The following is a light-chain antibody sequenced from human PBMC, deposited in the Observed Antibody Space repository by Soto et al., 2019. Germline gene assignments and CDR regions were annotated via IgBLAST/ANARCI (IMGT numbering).Light chain of an antibody. CDR3: KSYDRSLGGYG. Sequence: SVLTQPPSVSGAPGQGVTISCNGSSSNIGAGYDVRWYHQLPVTAPKLLIYANGNRPSGVPDRFSGSKSGTSASLAITGLQDEDEADYYIKSYDRSLGGYGLGGGTKVTV. CDR2: ANG. J-gene: IGLJ2*01. CDR1: SSNIGAGYD. V-gene: IGLV1-40*01.